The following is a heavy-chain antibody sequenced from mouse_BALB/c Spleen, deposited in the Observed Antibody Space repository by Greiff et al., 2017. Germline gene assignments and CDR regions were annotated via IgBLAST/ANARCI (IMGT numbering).Heavy chain of an antibody. Sequence: EVQVVESGGDLVKPGGSLKLSCAASGFTFSSYGMSWVRQTPDKRLEWVATISSGGSYTYYPDSVKGRFTISRDNAKNTLYLQMSSLKSEDTAMYYCARPCITTAPYYYAMDDWGQGTSVTVSS. D-gene: IGHD1-2*01. CDR1: GFTFSSYG. J-gene: IGHJ4*01. CDR3: ARPCITTAPYYYAMDD. V-gene: IGHV5-6*01. CDR2: ISSGGSYT.